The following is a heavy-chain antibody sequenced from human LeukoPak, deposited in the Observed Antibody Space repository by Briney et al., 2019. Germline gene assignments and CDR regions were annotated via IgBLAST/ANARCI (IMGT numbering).Heavy chain of an antibody. J-gene: IGHJ4*02. CDR1: GFTFSTYW. V-gene: IGHV3-7*01. CDR2: IKLDGSEK. Sequence: GGSLRLSCAASGFTFSTYWMSWVRQAPGKGLEWVANIKLDGSEKYYVDSVKGRFTVSGDNAKSSLYLQMNSLRAEDTAVYYCASFSASRYYFEYWGQGTLVTVSS. D-gene: IGHD2-2*01. CDR3: ASFSASRYYFEY.